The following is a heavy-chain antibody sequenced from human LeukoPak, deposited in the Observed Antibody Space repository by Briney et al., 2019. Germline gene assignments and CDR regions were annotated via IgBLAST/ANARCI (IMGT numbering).Heavy chain of an antibody. CDR2: IYYSGST. J-gene: IGHJ6*03. CDR3: ARDIVVVPPYYYYMDV. V-gene: IGHV4-59*01. D-gene: IGHD2-2*01. Sequence: PSETLSLTCTVSGGSISSYYWSWIRQPPGKGLEWIGYIYYSGSTNYNPSLKSRVTISVDTSKNQFSLKLSSVTAADTAVYYCARDIVVVPPYYYYMDVWGKGTTVTVSS. CDR1: GGSISSYY.